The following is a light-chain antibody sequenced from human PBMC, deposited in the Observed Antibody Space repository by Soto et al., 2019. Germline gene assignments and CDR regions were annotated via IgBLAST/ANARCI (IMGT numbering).Light chain of an antibody. V-gene: IGKV3-15*01. Sequence: EIEMTQSPATLSLSPGERAALSARASQSIITELAGSQQKPGQPPRLLFYGASTRATGVPARFTGSESGSEFTLTISGLQSEDFAVYYCQQGHNWPLTFGQGTRLEI. CDR3: QQGHNWPLT. J-gene: IGKJ2*01. CDR2: GAS. CDR1: QSIITE.